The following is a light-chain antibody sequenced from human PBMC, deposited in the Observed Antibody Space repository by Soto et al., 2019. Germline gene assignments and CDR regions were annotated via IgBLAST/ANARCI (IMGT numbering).Light chain of an antibody. J-gene: IGKJ4*01. V-gene: IGKV3-11*01. CDR2: DAS. Sequence: GLTLSAAALSLSPGERATLSCRASQSVSSYLAWYQQKPGQAPRLLIYDASNRATGIPARFSGSGSGTDFTLTISSLEPEDFAVYYCQQRSNWPLTFGGGTKADIK. CDR1: QSVSSY. CDR3: QQRSNWPLT.